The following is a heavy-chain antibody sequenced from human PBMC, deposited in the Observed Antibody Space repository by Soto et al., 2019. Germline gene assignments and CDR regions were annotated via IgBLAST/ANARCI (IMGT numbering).Heavy chain of an antibody. CDR2: IYYSGRT. CDR3: XXGRGYSGQRRGWFDP. J-gene: IGHJ5*02. V-gene: IGHV4-59*01. CDR1: GGSISTYY. D-gene: IGHD5-12*01. Sequence: QLQLQESGPGLVKPSETLSLTCTVSGGSISTYYWNWIRQPPGKGLEWIGDIYYSGRTNYNPSLKSRVAISVDMSKNQFSLNLSSVTPADTAVYYXXXGRGYSGQRRGWFDPWGQGTLVTVSS.